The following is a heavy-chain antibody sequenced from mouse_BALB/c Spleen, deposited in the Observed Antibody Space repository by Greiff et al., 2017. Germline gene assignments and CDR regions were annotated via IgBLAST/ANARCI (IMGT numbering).Heavy chain of an antibody. CDR3: NAGGSFDY. CDR1: GFNIKDYY. CDR2: IDPENGDT. D-gene: IGHD1-1*02. Sequence: VHVKQSGAELVRPGASVKLSCTASGFNIKDYYMHWVKQRPEQGLEWIGWIDPENGDTEYAPKFQGKATMTADTSSNTAYLQLSSLTSEDTAVYYCNAGGSFDYWGQGTTLTVSS. V-gene: IGHV14-4*02. J-gene: IGHJ2*01.